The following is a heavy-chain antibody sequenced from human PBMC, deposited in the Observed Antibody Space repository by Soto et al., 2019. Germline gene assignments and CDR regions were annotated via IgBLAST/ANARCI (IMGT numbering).Heavy chain of an antibody. CDR1: GYTITSYY. J-gene: IGHJ3*02. CDR2: INPSGGST. Sequence: GASVKVSCKASGYTITSYYLHWVRQAPGQVLEWVGIINPSGGSTGYAQKFQGRVTLTREMYTSTVYMELSSLRSDDTAVYYCAKIRSDAKVWGRYPLGHGAFGIWGQLTLCAVSS. CDR3: AKIRSDAKVWGRYPLGHGAFGI. D-gene: IGHD3-16*01. V-gene: IGHV1-46*01.